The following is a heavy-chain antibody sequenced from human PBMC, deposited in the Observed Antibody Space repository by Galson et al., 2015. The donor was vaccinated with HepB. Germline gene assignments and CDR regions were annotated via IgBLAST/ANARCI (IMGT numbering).Heavy chain of an antibody. J-gene: IGHJ4*02. Sequence: TLSLTCAVSGGSISSGGYYWSWIRQHPGKGLEWIGYIYYSGSTYYNPSLKSRVTISVDTSKNQFSLKLSSVTAADTAVYYCARASYSKGDFDYWGQGTLVTVSS. CDR2: IYYSGST. D-gene: IGHD4-11*01. CDR3: ARASYSKGDFDY. V-gene: IGHV4-31*11. CDR1: GGSISSGGYY.